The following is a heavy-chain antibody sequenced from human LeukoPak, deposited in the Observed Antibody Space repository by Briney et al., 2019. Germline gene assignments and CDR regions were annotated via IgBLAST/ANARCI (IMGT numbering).Heavy chain of an antibody. Sequence: SETLSLTCSISGGSVSTTDYYWAWIRQPPGKGLEWIGSVYYSGSTYYNPSLKSRVTIAVDTSKNQFSLKLSSVTAADTAVYYCTRHSRVTTSSYHYYYGLDVWGQGTTVTVSS. J-gene: IGHJ6*02. CDR2: VYYSGST. CDR1: GGSVSTTDYY. V-gene: IGHV4-39*01. D-gene: IGHD2-2*01. CDR3: TRHSRVTTSSYHYYYGLDV.